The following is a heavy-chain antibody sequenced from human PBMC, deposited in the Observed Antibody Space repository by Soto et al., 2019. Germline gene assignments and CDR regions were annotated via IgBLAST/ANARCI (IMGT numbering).Heavy chain of an antibody. CDR1: GGSISSGGYY. D-gene: IGHD5-18*01. J-gene: IGHJ4*02. V-gene: IGHV4-31*03. CDR3: ARSPHIQLWSYPSDY. CDR2: IYFSGST. Sequence: QVQLQESGPGLVKPSQTLSLTCTVSGGSISSGGYYWSWIRQHPGKGLEWIGYIYFSGSTYYNPSLKSRVTISVDTCKNQFSLKLSSVTAADTAVYYCARSPHIQLWSYPSDYWGQGTLVTVSS.